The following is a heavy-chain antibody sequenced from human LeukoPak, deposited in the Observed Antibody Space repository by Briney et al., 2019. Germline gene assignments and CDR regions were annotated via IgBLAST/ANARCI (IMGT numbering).Heavy chain of an antibody. CDR3: ARGRVGAAPDY. CDR1: VFTFSSHS. J-gene: IGHJ4*02. V-gene: IGHV3-21*01. D-gene: IGHD1-26*01. Sequence: VGSLRLSCAASVFTFSSHSMNWVRQAPGKGLEWVSSISSSSSYIYYADSVKGRFTISRDNAKNSLYLQMNSLRAEDTAVYYCARGRVGAAPDYWAQGTLVTVSS. CDR2: ISSSSSYI.